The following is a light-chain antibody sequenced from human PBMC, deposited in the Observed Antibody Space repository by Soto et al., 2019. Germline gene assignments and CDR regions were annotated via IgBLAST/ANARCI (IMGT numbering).Light chain of an antibody. Sequence: QSVLTQPASVSGVPGQSITISCTGTSSDVGSYNLVSWYQQHPGKAPKLMIYEGSKRPSGVSNRFSGSKSGNTASLTISGLQAEDEADYYCCSYAGSSPFSGYVFGTGTKVTVL. CDR3: CSYAGSSPFSGYV. V-gene: IGLV2-23*01. CDR1: SSDVGSYNL. J-gene: IGLJ1*01. CDR2: EGS.